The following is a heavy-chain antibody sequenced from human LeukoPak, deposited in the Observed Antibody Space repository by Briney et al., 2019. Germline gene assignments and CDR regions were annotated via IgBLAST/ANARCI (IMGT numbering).Heavy chain of an antibody. Sequence: GGSLRLSCAASGFTFSSYGMHWVRQSPGKGLEWVAVISYDGSNKYYADSVKGRFTISRDNSKNTLYLQMNSLRAEDTAVYYRAKDGGDSSGYCFDYWGQGTLVTVSS. D-gene: IGHD3-22*01. CDR1: GFTFSSYG. J-gene: IGHJ4*02. V-gene: IGHV3-30*18. CDR3: AKDGGDSSGYCFDY. CDR2: ISYDGSNK.